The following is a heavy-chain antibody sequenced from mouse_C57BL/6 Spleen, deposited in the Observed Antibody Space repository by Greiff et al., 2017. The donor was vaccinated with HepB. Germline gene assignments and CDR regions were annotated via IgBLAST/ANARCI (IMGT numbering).Heavy chain of an antibody. V-gene: IGHV1-26*01. J-gene: IGHJ3*01. CDR2: INPNNGGT. CDR1: GYTFTDYY. D-gene: IGHD1-1*01. CDR3: ARDYYGSSYGFAY. Sequence: EVKLQQSGPELVKPGASVKISCKASGYTFTDYYMNWVKQSHGKSLEWIGDINPNNGGTSYNQKFKGKATLTVDKSSSTAYMELRILTSEDSAVYYCARDYYGSSYGFAYWGQGTLVTVSA.